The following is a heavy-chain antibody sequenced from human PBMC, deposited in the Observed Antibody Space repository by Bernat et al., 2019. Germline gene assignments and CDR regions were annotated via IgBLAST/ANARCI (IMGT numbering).Heavy chain of an antibody. CDR3: VREWGSVYGSGTYSYYFDY. CDR1: GFTFSNYW. D-gene: IGHD3-10*01. V-gene: IGHV3-74*01. CDR2: IDTDGSRT. J-gene: IGHJ4*02. Sequence: EVQVVESGGGLVQPGGSLRLSCAASGFTFSNYWMHWVRQAPGKGLVWVSRIDTDGSRTNYAESVKGRFTIYRDNSKNTLYLQMNSLSAEDTAVYYCVREWGSVYGSGTYSYYFDYWGQGTLVTVSS.